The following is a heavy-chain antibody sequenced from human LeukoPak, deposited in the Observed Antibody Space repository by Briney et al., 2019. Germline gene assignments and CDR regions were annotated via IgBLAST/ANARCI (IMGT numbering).Heavy chain of an antibody. V-gene: IGHV3-64D*09. Sequence: GGSLRLSCSASSLIFSRYAMHWLRQAPGKGLEYVSAISSNGGSTYYADSVKGRFTISRDNSKNTLYLQMSSLRAEDTAVYYCLKENSTSAYYFDYWGQGTLVTVSS. CDR1: SLIFSRYA. CDR2: ISSNGGST. D-gene: IGHD2/OR15-2a*01. CDR3: LKENSTSAYYFDY. J-gene: IGHJ4*02.